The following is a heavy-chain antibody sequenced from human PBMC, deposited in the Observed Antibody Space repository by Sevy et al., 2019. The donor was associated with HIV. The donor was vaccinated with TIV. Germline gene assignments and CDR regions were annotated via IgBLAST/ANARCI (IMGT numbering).Heavy chain of an antibody. Sequence: ASVKVSCKVSGYTFSSYGVSWVRQAPGQGLEWMGWISAYNGNTNYAQKLQGRVTMTTDTSTSTAYMELRSLRSDDTAVYYCAVGKRYYYDSSGYYSIEYWGQGTLVTVSS. CDR1: GYTFSSYG. J-gene: IGHJ4*02. CDR2: ISAYNGNT. V-gene: IGHV1-18*04. CDR3: AVGKRYYYDSSGYYSIEY. D-gene: IGHD3-22*01.